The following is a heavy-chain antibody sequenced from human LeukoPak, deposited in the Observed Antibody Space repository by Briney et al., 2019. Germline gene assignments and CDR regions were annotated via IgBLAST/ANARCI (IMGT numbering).Heavy chain of an antibody. D-gene: IGHD4/OR15-4a*01. CDR2: IIGSGGTT. CDR1: GFTFSSYA. V-gene: IGHV3-23*01. Sequence: GGSLRLSCAASGFTFSSYAMSWVRQAPGKGLEWVSAIIGSGGTTYYADSVKGRFTISRDNSENTLYLQMSSLRAEDTAVYYCAQEVYGAYGVWGRGTQVTVSS. J-gene: IGHJ2*01. CDR3: AQEVYGAYGV.